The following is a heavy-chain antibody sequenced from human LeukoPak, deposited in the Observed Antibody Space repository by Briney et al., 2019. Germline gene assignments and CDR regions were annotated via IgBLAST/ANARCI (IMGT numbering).Heavy chain of an antibody. CDR3: AKVRGAVAITFLDY. CDR2: ISGRGGTT. J-gene: IGHJ4*02. V-gene: IGHV3-23*01. Sequence: GGSLRLSCAASGXTFTNYAMSWVRQAPGKGLEWVSSISGRGGTTYYADSVKGRFTISRDNSKNTVYLEMNSLRAEDTAVYYCAKVRGAVAITFLDYWGQGTLVTVSS. D-gene: IGHD3-22*01. CDR1: GXTFTNYA.